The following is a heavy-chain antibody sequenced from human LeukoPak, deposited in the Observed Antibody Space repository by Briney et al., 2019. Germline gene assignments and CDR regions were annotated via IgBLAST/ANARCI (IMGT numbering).Heavy chain of an antibody. Sequence: GGSLRLSCAASGFTFTTYSMNWVRQAPGQGLGWVSYIGPRSSNIYYADSVKGRFTISRDNAKYSLYLQMNSLRDEDTAVYYCARDHNWSFDFWGQGALVTVSS. CDR2: IGPRSSNI. CDR1: GFTFTTYS. J-gene: IGHJ4*02. V-gene: IGHV3-48*02. D-gene: IGHD1-1*01. CDR3: ARDHNWSFDF.